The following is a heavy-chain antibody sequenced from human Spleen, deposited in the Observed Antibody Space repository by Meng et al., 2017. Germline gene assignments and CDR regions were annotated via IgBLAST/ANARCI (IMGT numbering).Heavy chain of an antibody. CDR1: GFSVSHNY. CDR3: TKNPSYYDSSSYWSD. CDR2: IYSGGNT. D-gene: IGHD3-22*01. V-gene: IGHV3-66*02. Sequence: GESLKISCAASGFSVSHNYMSWVRQAPGKGLEWVSVIYSGGNTYYADSVKGRFTISRDNSKNTVFLQINSLRAEDTAVYYCTKNPSYYDSSSYWSDWGQGTQVTVSS. J-gene: IGHJ4*02.